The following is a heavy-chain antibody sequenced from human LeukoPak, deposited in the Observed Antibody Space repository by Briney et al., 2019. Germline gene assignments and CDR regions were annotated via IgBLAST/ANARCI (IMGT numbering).Heavy chain of an antibody. CDR2: IYFGGST. CDR1: GGSISSSGYY. J-gene: IGHJ4*02. D-gene: IGHD3-22*01. CDR3: ARLYYYDSSGNYYEINYFDH. Sequence: SETLSLTCTVSGGSISSSGYYWVWIRQTPGEGLEWIGSIYFGGSTHYNPSLKSRITISVDTSKNQFSLKLNSLTAADTAVYFCARLYYYDSSGNYYEINYFDHWGQGTLVTVSS. V-gene: IGHV4-39*01.